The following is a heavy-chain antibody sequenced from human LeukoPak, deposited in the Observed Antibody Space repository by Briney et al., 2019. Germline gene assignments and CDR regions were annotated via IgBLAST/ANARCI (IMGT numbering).Heavy chain of an antibody. J-gene: IGHJ3*02. Sequence: PGRSLRLSCAASGFTFSSYGMHWVRQAPGKGLEWVAVIWYDGSNKYYADSVKGRFTISRDNAKNSLYLQMNSLRAEDTAVYYCAKDLDDSSGYYYSSAFDIWGQGTMVTVSS. V-gene: IGHV3-33*03. D-gene: IGHD3-22*01. CDR2: IWYDGSNK. CDR1: GFTFSSYG. CDR3: AKDLDDSSGYYYSSAFDI.